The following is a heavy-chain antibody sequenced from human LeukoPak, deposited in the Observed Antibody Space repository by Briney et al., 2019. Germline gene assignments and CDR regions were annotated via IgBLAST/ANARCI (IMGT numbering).Heavy chain of an antibody. D-gene: IGHD5-18*01. Sequence: QPGGSLRLSCAASGFTFSSYWMTWVRQAPGKGLVWVSRIKGDERSTNYADSVKGRFTISRDNAKNTVYLEMNSLRAEDTAVYYCVRGQLWSYYHDYWGQGTLVTVSS. CDR3: VRGQLWSYYHDY. V-gene: IGHV3-74*01. CDR1: GFTFSSYW. J-gene: IGHJ4*02. CDR2: IKGDERST.